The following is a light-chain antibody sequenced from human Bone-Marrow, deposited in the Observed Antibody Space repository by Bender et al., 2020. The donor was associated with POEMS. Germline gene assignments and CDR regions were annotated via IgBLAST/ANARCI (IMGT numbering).Light chain of an antibody. V-gene: IGLV2-14*01. CDR2: EGS. CDR3: SSYTGSGTI. J-gene: IGLJ1*01. CDR1: SSDVGASDY. Sequence: QSALTQPPSASGSPGQSVTISCTGTSSDVGASDYVSWYQQHPGKAPKLMIYEGSKRPSGVSNRFSGSKSDNTASLTISGLQAEYEADYYCSSYTGSGTIFGTGTKVTVL.